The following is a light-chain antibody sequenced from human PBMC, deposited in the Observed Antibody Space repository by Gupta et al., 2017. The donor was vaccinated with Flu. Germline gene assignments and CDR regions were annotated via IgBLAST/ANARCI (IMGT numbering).Light chain of an antibody. CDR1: QSISIY. J-gene: IGKJ3*01. V-gene: IGKV1-39*01. CDR3: QQMHSTLFT. CDR2: GAS. Sequence: DIQMTQSPSSLSASVGDRVTITCRASQSISIYLNWYQQKPGKAPKLLISGASRVKRGVPPRFSGSGSGTDYTLTIGGRQPEDVATYYCQQMHSTLFTFGHGTKVEIK.